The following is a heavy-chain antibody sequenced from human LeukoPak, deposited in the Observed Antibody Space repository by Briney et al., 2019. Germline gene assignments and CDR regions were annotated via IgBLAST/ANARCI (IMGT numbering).Heavy chain of an antibody. D-gene: IGHD3-10*01. Sequence: HPGGSLRLSCAASGFTFSSYAMHWVRQAPGKGLEWMSVISYDGSNKYFADSVKGRFTISRDDSKNTLYVQMNSLRAEDTAVYYCARDSSTYYYGSGSYGGSVDYWGQGTLVTVSS. J-gene: IGHJ4*02. V-gene: IGHV3-30*04. CDR1: GFTFSSYA. CDR2: ISYDGSNK. CDR3: ARDSSTYYYGSGSYGGSVDY.